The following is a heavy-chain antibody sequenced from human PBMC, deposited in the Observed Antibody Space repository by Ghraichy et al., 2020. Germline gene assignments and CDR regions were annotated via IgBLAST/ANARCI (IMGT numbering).Heavy chain of an antibody. J-gene: IGHJ4*02. Sequence: SGPTLVKPTQTLTLTCTFSGFSLSTSGMCVSWIRQPPGKALEWLARIDWDDDKYYSTSLKTRLTISKDTSKNQVVLTMTNMDPVDTATYYCARMGPEVASSGYSYYFDYWGQGTLVTVSS. CDR2: IDWDDDK. D-gene: IGHD5-18*01. CDR3: ARMGPEVASSGYSYYFDY. V-gene: IGHV2-70*11. CDR1: GFSLSTSGMC.